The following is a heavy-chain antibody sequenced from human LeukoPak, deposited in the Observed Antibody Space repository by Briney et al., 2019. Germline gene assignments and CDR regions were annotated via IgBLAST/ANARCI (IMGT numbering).Heavy chain of an antibody. V-gene: IGHV1-24*01. CDR1: GYTLTESS. CDR2: FDPEDGET. J-gene: IGHJ4*02. CDR3: ATVSYYYGSGSYDY. D-gene: IGHD3-10*01. Sequence: ASVKVSCKVSGYTLTESSMHWVRQAPGKGLEWMGGFDPEDGETIYAQKFQGRVTMTEDTSTDTAYMELSSLRSEDTAVYYCATVSYYYGSGSYDYWGQGTLVTVSS.